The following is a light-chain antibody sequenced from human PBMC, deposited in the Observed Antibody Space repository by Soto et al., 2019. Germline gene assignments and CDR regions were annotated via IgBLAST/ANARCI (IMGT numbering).Light chain of an antibody. V-gene: IGLV1-44*01. CDR3: CSYAGTYAFYV. J-gene: IGLJ1*01. Sequence: QSVLTQPPSASGAPGQRVTISCSGSSSNVQSNTVNWYQQLPGTAPKLLIYSNDQRPSGVPDRFSGSKSGTSASLAISGLQSEDEADYYCCSYAGTYAFYVFGTGTKVTVL. CDR2: SND. CDR1: SSNVQSNT.